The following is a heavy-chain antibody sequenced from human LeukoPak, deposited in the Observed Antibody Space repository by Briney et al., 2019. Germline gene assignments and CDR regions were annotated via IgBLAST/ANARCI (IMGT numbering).Heavy chain of an antibody. CDR3: AKRSTDLGYCSGGSCYEFSN. D-gene: IGHD2-15*01. Sequence: GGALRLSCAASGFTFNTYVMSWVRPAPGRGLEWVSAISSSGGSTYYADSVKGRFTISRDNSKNTLYFQMDSLRAEDTAVYYCAKRSTDLGYCSGGSCYEFSNWGQGTLVTVSS. CDR2: ISSSGGST. CDR1: GFTFNTYV. V-gene: IGHV3-23*01. J-gene: IGHJ4*02.